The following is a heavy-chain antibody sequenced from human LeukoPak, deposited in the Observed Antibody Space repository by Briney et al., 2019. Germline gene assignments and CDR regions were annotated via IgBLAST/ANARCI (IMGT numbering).Heavy chain of an antibody. Sequence: SETLSLTCTVSGGSVSSGSYYWSWIRQPPGKGLEWIGYIYYSGSTNYNPSLKSRVTISVDTSKNQFSLKLSSVTAADTAVYYCATNPGYCSGGNCYSHAFDIWGQGTMVTVSS. D-gene: IGHD2-15*01. CDR2: IYYSGST. CDR3: ATNPGYCSGGNCYSHAFDI. V-gene: IGHV4-61*01. CDR1: GGSVSSGSYY. J-gene: IGHJ3*02.